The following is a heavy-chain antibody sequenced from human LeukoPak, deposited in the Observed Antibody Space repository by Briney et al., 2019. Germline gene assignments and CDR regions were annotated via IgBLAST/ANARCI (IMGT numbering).Heavy chain of an antibody. CDR2: VYYSGST. CDR1: GGSVSGYY. CDR3: ARIHRYCSGGACYVLDN. V-gene: IGHV4-59*02. J-gene: IGHJ4*02. Sequence: LESLSLTCVVSGGSVSGYYWGWIRQPPGRGLEWIGYVYYSGSTNYNPSFKSRITISVDTSRNLFSLQLSSVTAADTAVYYCARIHRYCSGGACYVLDNWGQGTLVAVSS. D-gene: IGHD2-15*01.